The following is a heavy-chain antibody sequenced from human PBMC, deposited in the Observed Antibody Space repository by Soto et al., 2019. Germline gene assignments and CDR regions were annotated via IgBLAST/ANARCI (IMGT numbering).Heavy chain of an antibody. CDR2: ISSDSNYK. CDR3: ERDRHHASRVYFQK. Sequence: GGSLRLSCAGSGFTFSSYGMNWVRQVPGKGLEWVSSISSDSNYKYYGDSVKGRFTISRDNAKNSLYLQMNSLRPEDKAIYYCERDRHHASRVYFQKWGQGTLVTVSS. CDR1: GFTFSSYG. D-gene: IGHD2-2*01. V-gene: IGHV3-21*01. J-gene: IGHJ1*01.